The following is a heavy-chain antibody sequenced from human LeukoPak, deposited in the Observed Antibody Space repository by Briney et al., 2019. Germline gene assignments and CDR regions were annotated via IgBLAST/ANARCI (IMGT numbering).Heavy chain of an antibody. Sequence: SETLSLTCTVSGGSISSSSYFWGWIRQPPGKGLEWIASVHYSGSTYYNPSLKSRVTISVDMSKNQFSLKLSSVTAADTAVYFCARQLYVSGSYYAPMDVWGKGTTVTISS. J-gene: IGHJ6*03. CDR2: VHYSGST. V-gene: IGHV4-39*01. CDR3: ARQLYVSGSYYAPMDV. D-gene: IGHD3-10*01. CDR1: GGSISSSSYF.